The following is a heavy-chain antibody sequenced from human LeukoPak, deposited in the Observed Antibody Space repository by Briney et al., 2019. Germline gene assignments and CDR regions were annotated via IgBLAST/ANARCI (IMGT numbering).Heavy chain of an antibody. CDR3: AKAKGAYGDYYCYYMDV. Sequence: GGSLGLSCAASEFSFSDYAMNWVRQAPGKGLEWVSTISTGGGSTYYADSVKGRFTISRDNSKNTLYLQMNSLRADDTAIYYCAKAKGAYGDYYCYYMDVWGKGTTVTVSS. V-gene: IGHV3-23*01. J-gene: IGHJ6*03. D-gene: IGHD4-17*01. CDR1: EFSFSDYA. CDR2: ISTGGGST.